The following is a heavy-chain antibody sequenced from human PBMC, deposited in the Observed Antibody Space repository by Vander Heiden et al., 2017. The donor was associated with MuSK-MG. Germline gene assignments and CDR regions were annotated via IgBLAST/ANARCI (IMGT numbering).Heavy chain of an antibody. CDR3: ARDSPPQGNNFWSGYSTD. CDR1: GFTVSSNY. Sequence: EVQLVESGGGLVQPGGSLRLSCAASGFTVSSNYMSWVRQAPGKGLEWVSVIYRGGSTYDADSVKGRVTISRDNSKNTLYLQMNSLRAEETAVYYCARDSPPQGNNFWSGYSTDWGQGTLVTVSS. V-gene: IGHV3-66*02. J-gene: IGHJ4*02. CDR2: IYRGGST. D-gene: IGHD3-3*01.